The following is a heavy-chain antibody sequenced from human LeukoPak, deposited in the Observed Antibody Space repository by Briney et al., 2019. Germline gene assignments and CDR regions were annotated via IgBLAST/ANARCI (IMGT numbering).Heavy chain of an antibody. D-gene: IGHD3-3*01. Sequence: ASVKVSCKASGYTFTSYGISWVRQAPGQGLEWMGGIIPIFGTANYAQKFQGRVTITAGESTSTAYMELSSLRSEDTAVYYCAREGYDNAFDIWGQGTMVTVSS. CDR2: IIPIFGTA. CDR3: AREGYDNAFDI. J-gene: IGHJ3*02. CDR1: GYTFTSYG. V-gene: IGHV1-69*13.